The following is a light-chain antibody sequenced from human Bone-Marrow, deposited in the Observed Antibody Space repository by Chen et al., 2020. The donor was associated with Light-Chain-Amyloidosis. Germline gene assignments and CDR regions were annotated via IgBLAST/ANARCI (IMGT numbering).Light chain of an antibody. V-gene: IGLV3-21*02. CDR1: TIGSTS. J-gene: IGLJ3*02. CDR3: QVWDRSSDRPG. Sequence: SYVLTLPSSVSVAPGQTATIACGGNTIGSTSLHWYQQTPGQAHLLVGYDDSDRPSGIPERLSGSNSGNTATLTISRVEAGDEADYYCQVWDRSSDRPGFGGGTKLTVL. CDR2: DDS.